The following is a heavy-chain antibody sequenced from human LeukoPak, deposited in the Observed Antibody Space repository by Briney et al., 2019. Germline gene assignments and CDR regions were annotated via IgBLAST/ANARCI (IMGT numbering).Heavy chain of an antibody. D-gene: IGHD5-24*01. J-gene: IGHJ3*02. Sequence: SETLSLTCTVSGGSVSSGSYYWSWIRQPPGKGLEWIAYIYHSGSTNYNPSLESRVTISVDTSKNQFSLKLRSVTAADTAVYYCARHITISGPYDASDIWGQGTTVTVSS. CDR2: IYHSGST. CDR1: GGSVSSGSYY. CDR3: ARHITISGPYDASDI. V-gene: IGHV4-61*01.